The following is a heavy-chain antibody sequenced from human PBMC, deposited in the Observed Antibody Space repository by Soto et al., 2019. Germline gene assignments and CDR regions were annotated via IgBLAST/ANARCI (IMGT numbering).Heavy chain of an antibody. CDR1: GGFI. V-gene: IGHV4-59*01. Sequence: PSVTLSLTCTDAGGFIWGCIRQCPDTRLEWIGYIYNSGRYNYNPSLESRLTISIDTSKNQFSLRLASVTAADTAVYYCARMNYYDTSGYPFDYWGQGMMVTVSS. J-gene: IGHJ4*02. CDR2: IYNSGRY. CDR3: ARMNYYDTSGYPFDY. D-gene: IGHD3-22*01.